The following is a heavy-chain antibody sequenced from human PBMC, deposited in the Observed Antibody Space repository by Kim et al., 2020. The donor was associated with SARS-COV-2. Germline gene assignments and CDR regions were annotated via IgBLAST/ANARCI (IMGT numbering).Heavy chain of an antibody. CDR1: GGSISSGGYY. D-gene: IGHD2-15*01. CDR2: IYYSGST. V-gene: IGHV4-31*03. J-gene: IGHJ4*02. CDR3: ARADCSGGSCYSVVYFDY. Sequence: SETLSLTCTVSGGSISSGGYYWSWIRQHPGKGLEWIGYIYYSGSTYYNPSLKSRVTISVDTSKNQFSLKLSSVTAADTAVYYCARADCSGGSCYSVVYFDYWGQGTLVTVSS.